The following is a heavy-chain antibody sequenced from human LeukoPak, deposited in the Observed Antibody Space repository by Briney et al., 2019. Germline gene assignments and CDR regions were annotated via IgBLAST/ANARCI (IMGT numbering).Heavy chain of an antibody. V-gene: IGHV1-46*01. CDR2: INPSGGST. CDR3: ARVLRGGGYLPDDAFDI. J-gene: IGHJ3*02. D-gene: IGHD5-12*01. Sequence: GASVKVSCKASGYTFTSYYMHWVRQAPGQGLEWMGIINPSGGSTSYAQKFQGRITMTRDTSTSTVYMEMSSLRSEDTAVYYCARVLRGGGYLPDDAFDIWGQGTMVTVSS. CDR1: GYTFTSYY.